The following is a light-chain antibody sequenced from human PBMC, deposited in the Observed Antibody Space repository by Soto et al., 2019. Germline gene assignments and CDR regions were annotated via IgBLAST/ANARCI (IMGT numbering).Light chain of an antibody. J-gene: IGLJ2*01. V-gene: IGLV2-14*01. Sequence: QSALIQPASVSGSPGQSITISCTGTSSDVGGYNYVSWYQQHPGKAPKLMIYEVSNRPSGVSNRFSGSKSGNTASLTISGLQAEDEADYYCSSYTRNSTLVFGGGTQLTVL. CDR1: SSDVGGYNY. CDR2: EVS. CDR3: SSYTRNSTLV.